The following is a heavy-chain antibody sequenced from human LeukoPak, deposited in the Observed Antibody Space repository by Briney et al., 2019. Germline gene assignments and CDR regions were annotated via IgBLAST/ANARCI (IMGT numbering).Heavy chain of an antibody. V-gene: IGHV4-30-4*01. CDR2: IYYSGST. Sequence: SETLSLTCTVSGGSISSGDYYWSWIRQPPGKGLEWIGYIYYSGSTYYNPFLKSRVTISVDTSKNQFSLKLSSVTAADTAVYYCARDTAMVNAFDIWGQGTMVTVSS. J-gene: IGHJ3*02. CDR3: ARDTAMVNAFDI. D-gene: IGHD5-18*01. CDR1: GGSISSGDYY.